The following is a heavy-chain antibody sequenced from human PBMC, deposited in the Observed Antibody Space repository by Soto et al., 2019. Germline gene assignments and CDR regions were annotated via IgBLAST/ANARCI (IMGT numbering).Heavy chain of an antibody. Sequence: RGSLRLSCAASVFTFTSYSMNWGRQAPGKGLEWVSSISSTTNYIYYGDSMKGRFTISRDNAKNSLYLEMNSLRAEDTAVYYCARESEDLTSNFDYWGQGTLVTVS. CDR1: VFTFTSYS. J-gene: IGHJ4*02. V-gene: IGHV3-21*06. CDR3: ARESEDLTSNFDY. CDR2: ISSTTNYI.